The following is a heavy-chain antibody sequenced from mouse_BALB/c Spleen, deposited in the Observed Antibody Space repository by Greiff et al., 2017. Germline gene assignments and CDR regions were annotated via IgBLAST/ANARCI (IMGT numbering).Heavy chain of an antibody. D-gene: IGHD2-10*01. CDR2: INPSSGYT. J-gene: IGHJ4*01. V-gene: IGHV1-4*02. CDR3: ARSYYGNYGDY. CDR1: GYTFTSYT. Sequence: VQLQQSAAELARPGASVKMSCKASGYTFTSYTMHWVKQRPGQGLEWIGYINPSSGYTEYNQKFKDKTTLTADKSSSTAYMQLSSLTSEDSAVYYCARSYYGNYGDYWGQGTSVTVSS.